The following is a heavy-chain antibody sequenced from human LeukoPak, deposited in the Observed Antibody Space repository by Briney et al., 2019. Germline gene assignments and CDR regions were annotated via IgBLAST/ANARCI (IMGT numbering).Heavy chain of an antibody. CDR1: GYTFTGYY. J-gene: IGHJ4*02. V-gene: IGHV1-2*02. CDR2: INPNSGDT. D-gene: IGHD1-26*01. Sequence: GASVKVSCKASGYTFTGYYMHWVRQAPGQGLEWMGWINPNSGDTNYAQKFEGRVTMTRDTSISTAYMELSRLRSADTAVYYCARHPYSGSYHFDYWGQGTLVTVSS. CDR3: ARHPYSGSYHFDY.